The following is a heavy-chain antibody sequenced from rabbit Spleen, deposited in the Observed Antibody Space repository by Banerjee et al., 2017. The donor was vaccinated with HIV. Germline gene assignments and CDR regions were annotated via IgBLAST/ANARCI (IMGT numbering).Heavy chain of an antibody. CDR3: ARDRGSGWGDAFDP. J-gene: IGHJ2*01. D-gene: IGHD4-1*01. Sequence: QLVQSGGGLVQPGGSLKLSCKASGFTLSTYWMSWVRQAPGKGLEWIGDIDPVFGTSNSASWVNGRFTISSHNAQNTLYLQLNSLTAADTATYFCARDRGSGWGDAFDPWGPGTLVTVS. V-gene: IGHV1S7*01. CDR2: IDPVFGTS. CDR1: GFTLSTYW.